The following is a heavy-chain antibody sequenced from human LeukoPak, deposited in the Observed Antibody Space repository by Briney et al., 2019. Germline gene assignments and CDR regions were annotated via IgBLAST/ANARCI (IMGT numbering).Heavy chain of an antibody. Sequence: SETLSLTCTVSGGSVSSYYCSWIRQPAGKGLEWIGRIYITGSTNYNPSLKSRVTMSVDTSKNQFSLKLSSVTAADTAVYYCAREDSTNWNVFDYWGQGILVTVSS. V-gene: IGHV4-4*07. CDR3: AREDSTNWNVFDY. CDR1: GGSVSSYY. D-gene: IGHD1-1*01. CDR2: IYITGST. J-gene: IGHJ4*02.